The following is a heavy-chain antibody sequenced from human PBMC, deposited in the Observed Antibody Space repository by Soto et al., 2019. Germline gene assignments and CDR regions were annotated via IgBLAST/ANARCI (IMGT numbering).Heavy chain of an antibody. CDR3: ARVGGALNWFDP. CDR2: IWYDGSNK. V-gene: IGHV3-33*01. Sequence: GGSLRLSCAASGFTFSSYGMHWVRQAPGKGLEWVAVIWYDGSNKYYADSVKGRFTISRDNSKNTLYLQMNSLRAEDTAVYYCARVGGALNWFDPWGQGTLVTVSS. CDR1: GFTFSSYG. J-gene: IGHJ5*02.